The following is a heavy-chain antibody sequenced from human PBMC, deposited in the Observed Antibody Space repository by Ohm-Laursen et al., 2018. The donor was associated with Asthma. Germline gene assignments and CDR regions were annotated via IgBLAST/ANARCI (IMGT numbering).Heavy chain of an antibody. J-gene: IGHJ5*02. D-gene: IGHD3-10*01. CDR1: GYTFTSYY. CDR3: ARDIGVYGSGSQFDP. CDR2: INPSGGST. Sequence: GSSVKVSCKASGYTFTSYYMHWVRQAPGQGLEWMGIINPSGGSTSYAQKFQGRVTMTRDTSTSTVYMELSSLRSEDTAVYYCARDIGVYGSGSQFDPWGQGTLVTVSS. V-gene: IGHV1-46*01.